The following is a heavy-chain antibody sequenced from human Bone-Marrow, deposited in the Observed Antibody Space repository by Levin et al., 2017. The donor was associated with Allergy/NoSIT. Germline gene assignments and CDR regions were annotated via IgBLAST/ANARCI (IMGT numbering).Heavy chain of an antibody. J-gene: IGHJ4*02. V-gene: IGHV3-30*18. CDR1: GFTFSAYG. Sequence: PGGSLRLSCSASGFTFSAYGMHWVRQSPGKGLEWVALISYDGSEIYYADSVKGRFTISRDNSRNTVFLQMDSLRVEDMGVYYCAKARSTCPFWREFDYWGQGTLVTVSS. D-gene: IGHD3-3*01. CDR3: AKARSTCPFWREFDY. CDR2: ISYDGSEI.